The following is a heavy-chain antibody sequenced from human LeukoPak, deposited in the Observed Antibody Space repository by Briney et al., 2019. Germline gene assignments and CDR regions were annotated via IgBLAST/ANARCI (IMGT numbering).Heavy chain of an antibody. CDR2: ISYDGSNK. J-gene: IGHJ4*02. CDR3: ASHTNSGWYPIDY. D-gene: IGHD6-19*01. Sequence: PGGSLRLSCAASGFTFSSYAMHWVRQAPGKGLEWVAVISYDGSNKYYADSVKGRFTISRDNSKNTLYLQMNSLRAEDTAVYYCASHTNSGWYPIDYWGQGTLVTVSP. V-gene: IGHV3-30*04. CDR1: GFTFSSYA.